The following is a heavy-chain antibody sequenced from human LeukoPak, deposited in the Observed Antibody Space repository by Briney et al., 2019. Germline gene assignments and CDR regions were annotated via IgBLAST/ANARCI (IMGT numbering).Heavy chain of an antibody. D-gene: IGHD2-2*01. CDR2: ISGSGDST. V-gene: IGHV3-23*01. CDR3: ANNGNVAVVPASIGN. Sequence: GGSLRLSCAVSGFTFSSYAMSWVRQAPGKGLEWVSVISGSGDSTYYADSVKGRFTISRDNSKNTLFLQMNSLRGEDTAVYYCANNGNVAVVPASIGNWGQGTLVTVSS. J-gene: IGHJ4*02. CDR1: GFTFSSYA.